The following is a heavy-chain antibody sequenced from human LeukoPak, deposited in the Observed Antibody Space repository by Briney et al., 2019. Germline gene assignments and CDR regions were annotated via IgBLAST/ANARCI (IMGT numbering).Heavy chain of an antibody. Sequence: GGSLGLSCAASGFTFSSYAMHWVRQAPGKGLEWVAVISYDGRNKYYADSVKGRFTISRDNSKNTLSLQMNSLRAEDTAVYYCARGLWAVAGGYFDYWGQGTLVTVSS. J-gene: IGHJ4*02. V-gene: IGHV3-30*04. CDR1: GFTFSSYA. CDR2: ISYDGRNK. D-gene: IGHD6-19*01. CDR3: ARGLWAVAGGYFDY.